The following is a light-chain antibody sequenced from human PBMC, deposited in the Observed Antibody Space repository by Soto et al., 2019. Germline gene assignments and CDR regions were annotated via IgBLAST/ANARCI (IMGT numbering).Light chain of an antibody. CDR3: QQRSNGPIT. Sequence: EIVLTQSPATLSLSPGERATLSCRASQSVSSNLAGFQQKPGQAPRLLIYDASNRATGIPARFSGSGSGTDFTLTISRLEPEDFAVYYCQQRSNGPITFGQGTRLEI. CDR1: QSVSSN. CDR2: DAS. V-gene: IGKV3-11*01. J-gene: IGKJ5*01.